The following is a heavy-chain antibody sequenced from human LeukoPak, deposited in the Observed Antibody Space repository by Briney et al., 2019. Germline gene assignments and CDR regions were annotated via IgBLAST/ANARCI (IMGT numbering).Heavy chain of an antibody. CDR1: GFTFDDYA. CDR3: AKASLVPGFDY. V-gene: IGHV3-9*01. D-gene: IGHD6-13*01. Sequence: PGRSLRLSCAASGFTFDDYAMHWVRQAPGKGLEWVSGISWNSGSIGYADSVKGRFTISRDNAKNSLYLQMNGLRAEDTALYYCAKASLVPGFDYWGQGTLVTVSS. J-gene: IGHJ4*02. CDR2: ISWNSGSI.